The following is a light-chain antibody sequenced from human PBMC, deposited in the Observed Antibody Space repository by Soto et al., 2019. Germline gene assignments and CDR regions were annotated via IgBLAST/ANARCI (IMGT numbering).Light chain of an antibody. CDR2: DVN. CDR1: SSDVGAYIF. J-gene: IGLJ1*01. Sequence: QSALTQPPSASGSPGQSVTISCTGTSSDVGAYIFVSWYQQHPGKAPKLMVYDVNRRPPGVPDRFFGSKSGNTASLTGSGLQAEDEADYYCVSFAGGTYVFGTGTQLTVL. CDR3: VSFAGGTYV. V-gene: IGLV2-8*01.